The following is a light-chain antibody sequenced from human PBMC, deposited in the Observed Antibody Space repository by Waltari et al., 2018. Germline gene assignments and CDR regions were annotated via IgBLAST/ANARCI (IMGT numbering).Light chain of an antibody. CDR1: SSDVGGYHS. Sequence: QSDLSQPASMSGSPGQSITISSTGTSSDVGGYHSVSWYQEYPGKAPKLIIYDVKNRPSGVSNRFSGSKSGNTASLTISGLQAEDEADYYCSSYTSTSTVLFGGGTKVTVL. V-gene: IGLV2-14*03. J-gene: IGLJ2*01. CDR2: DVK. CDR3: SSYTSTSTVL.